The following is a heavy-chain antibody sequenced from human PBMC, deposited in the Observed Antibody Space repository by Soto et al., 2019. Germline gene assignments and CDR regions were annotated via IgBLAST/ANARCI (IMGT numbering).Heavy chain of an antibody. Sequence: EVQLVESGGGLVQPGGSLRLSCAASGFTFSDHYMDWVRQAPGKGLEWVGRTRNKANSYTTEYAASAKGRFTISRDDSNNSLYLQMNSLKTEDTAVYYCARGCRAYYDSSGYDYWGQGTLVTVSS. CDR3: ARGCRAYYDSSGYDY. V-gene: IGHV3-72*01. J-gene: IGHJ4*02. CDR2: TRNKANSYTT. D-gene: IGHD3-22*01. CDR1: GFTFSDHY.